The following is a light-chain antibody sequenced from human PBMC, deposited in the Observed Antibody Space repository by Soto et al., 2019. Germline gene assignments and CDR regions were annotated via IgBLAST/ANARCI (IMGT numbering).Light chain of an antibody. CDR2: GAS. V-gene: IGKV3-20*01. CDR3: QQYGSSFRYT. J-gene: IGKJ2*01. Sequence: EIVLTQSPGTLSLSPGERATLSCRASQSVNGNYLTWYQQKPGQAPRLLIYGASTRATGTPDRFSSSGSGTDFTLTISRLEPEDFAVYYCQQYGSSFRYTFGQGTKLEIK. CDR1: QSVNGNY.